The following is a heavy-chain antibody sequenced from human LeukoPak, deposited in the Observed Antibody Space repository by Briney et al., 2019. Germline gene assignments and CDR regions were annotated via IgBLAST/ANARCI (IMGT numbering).Heavy chain of an antibody. CDR2: ISSSSSYI. CDR1: GFTFSQYW. CDR3: AREAYDSSGVDY. V-gene: IGHV3-21*01. D-gene: IGHD3-22*01. Sequence: PGGSLRLSCVASGFTFSQYWMTWVRQAPGKGLEWVSSISSSSSYIYYADSVKGRFTISRDNAKNSLYLQMNSLRAEDTAVYYCAREAYDSSGVDYWGQGTLVTVSS. J-gene: IGHJ4*02.